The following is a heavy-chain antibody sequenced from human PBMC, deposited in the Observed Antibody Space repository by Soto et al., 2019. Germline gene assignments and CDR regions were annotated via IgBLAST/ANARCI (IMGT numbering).Heavy chain of an antibody. J-gene: IGHJ4*02. D-gene: IGHD3-22*01. CDR2: IYYSGST. CDR1: GGSMSSGDYY. V-gene: IGHV4-30-4*01. CDR3: ARVPSDYYDSSGYY. Sequence: SETLSLTCTVSGGSMSSGDYYWSWIRQPPGKGLEWIGYIYYSGSTYYNPSLKSRVTISVDTSKNQFSLKLSSVTAADTAVYYCARVPSDYYDSSGYYCGQGTLVTVSS.